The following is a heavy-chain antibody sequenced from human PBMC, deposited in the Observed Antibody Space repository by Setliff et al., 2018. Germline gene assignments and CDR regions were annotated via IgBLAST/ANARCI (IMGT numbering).Heavy chain of an antibody. CDR1: GYNFAESI. V-gene: IGHV1-69*06. Sequence: SVKVSCKASGYNFAESIVSWVRQAPGQGLEWVGGTTPIFETAHYAQKFQDRVTITADKSTSTVYMELNSLISEDTAVYLCARDSVTLGQLERRGGFRYYDMDVWGQGTTVTVSS. D-gene: IGHD1-1*01. J-gene: IGHJ6*02. CDR2: TTPIFETA. CDR3: ARDSVTLGQLERRGGFRYYDMDV.